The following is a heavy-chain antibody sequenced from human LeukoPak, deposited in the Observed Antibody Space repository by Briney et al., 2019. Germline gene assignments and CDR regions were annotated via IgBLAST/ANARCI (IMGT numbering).Heavy chain of an antibody. CDR2: IYYSGST. Sequence: SETLSLTCTVSGGSINSYYWSWIRQPPGKGLEWIGYIYYSGSTNYNPSLKSRVTISVDTSNNRFSLKLTSLTAADTAVYYCVRHLSAGRPAFDIWAKGQWSPSLQ. CDR3: VRHLSAGRPAFDI. D-gene: IGHD2-15*01. CDR1: GGSINSYY. V-gene: IGHV4-59*08. J-gene: IGHJ3*02.